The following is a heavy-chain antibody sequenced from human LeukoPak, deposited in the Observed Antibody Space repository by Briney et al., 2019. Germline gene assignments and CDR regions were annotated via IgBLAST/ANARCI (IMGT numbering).Heavy chain of an antibody. CDR2: ISAYNGNT. D-gene: IGHD3-3*01. V-gene: IGHV1-18*01. CDR1: GGTFSSYA. CDR3: ARDSPDFWNPTYYYYGMDV. Sequence: ASVNVSCKASGGTFSSYAISWVRQAPGQGLEWMGWISAYNGNTNYAQKLQGRVTMTTDTSTSTAYMELRSLRSDDTAVYYCARDSPDFWNPTYYYYGMDVWGQGTTVTVSS. J-gene: IGHJ6*02.